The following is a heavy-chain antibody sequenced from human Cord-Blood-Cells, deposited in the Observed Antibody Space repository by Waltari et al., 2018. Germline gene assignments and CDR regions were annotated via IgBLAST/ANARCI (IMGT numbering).Heavy chain of an antibody. D-gene: IGHD3-22*01. Sequence: QLQLQESGPGLVKPSETLSLTCTVSGGSISSSSYYWGWIRQPPGKGLEWIGSIYYSGSTYYNPSLKSRVTISVDTSKNQFSLKLSSVTAADMAVYYCARLTYDSSGYFIDYWGQGTLVTVSS. CDR2: IYYSGST. J-gene: IGHJ4*02. CDR1: GGSISSSSYY. V-gene: IGHV4-39*01. CDR3: ARLTYDSSGYFIDY.